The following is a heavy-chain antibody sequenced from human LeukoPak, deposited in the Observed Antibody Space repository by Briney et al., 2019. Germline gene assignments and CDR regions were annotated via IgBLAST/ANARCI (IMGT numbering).Heavy chain of an antibody. CDR3: ARPRVPDS. V-gene: IGHV3-7*01. CDR2: IKQDASET. Sequence: GGSLRLSCAASGFTSSTSWMSWVRQAPGKGLEWVANIKQDASETNYVDSVKGRFTISRDNAKNSLYLQMNSLRAEDTAVYYCARPRVPDSWGQGTLVTVSS. J-gene: IGHJ4*02. CDR1: GFTSSTSW.